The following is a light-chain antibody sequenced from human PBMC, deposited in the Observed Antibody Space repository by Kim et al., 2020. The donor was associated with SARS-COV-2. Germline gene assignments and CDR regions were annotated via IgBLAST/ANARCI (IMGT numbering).Light chain of an antibody. Sequence: EIVMTQSPATLSVSPGERVTLSCRASQSINSNLVWYQQKAGQAPRLLMYDASTRAIGIPARFSGSVSGTDFTLTISELQSEDFAVYYCQQRYNWPLTFGGGTKLEI. CDR3: QQRYNWPLT. V-gene: IGKV3-15*01. CDR1: QSINSN. CDR2: DAS. J-gene: IGKJ4*01.